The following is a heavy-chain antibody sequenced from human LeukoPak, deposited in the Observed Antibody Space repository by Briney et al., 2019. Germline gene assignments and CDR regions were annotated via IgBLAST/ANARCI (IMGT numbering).Heavy chain of an antibody. J-gene: IGHJ4*02. Sequence: SQTLSLTCAISGDSVSSNSGAWNWIRQSPSRGLEWLGRTYYRSQWSNDFALSVKSRISINPDTSKNHFSLQLNSVTSEDTAVYYCARMVGATRSFDYWGQGALVTVSS. CDR3: ARMVGATRSFDY. V-gene: IGHV6-1*01. CDR2: TYYRSQWSN. D-gene: IGHD1-26*01. CDR1: GDSVSSNSGA.